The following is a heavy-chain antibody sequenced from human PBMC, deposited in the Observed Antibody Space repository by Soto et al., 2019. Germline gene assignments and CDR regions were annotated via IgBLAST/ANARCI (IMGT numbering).Heavy chain of an antibody. CDR1: GGSFSGYY. CDR2: IHPSGST. D-gene: IGHD3-22*01. V-gene: IGHV4-34*01. CDR3: ARGGYDFSGVNFDDGFDF. J-gene: IGHJ3*01. Sequence: SETLSLTCAVYGGSFSGYYWTWIRQPPGKGLEWIGEIHPSGSTNYNPSLKSRVTISADTSKNQFSLKLTSVTAADTAVYYCARGGYDFSGVNFDDGFDFWGQGIPVTVSS.